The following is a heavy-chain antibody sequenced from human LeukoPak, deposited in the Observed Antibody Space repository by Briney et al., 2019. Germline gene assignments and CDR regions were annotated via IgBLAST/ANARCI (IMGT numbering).Heavy chain of an antibody. D-gene: IGHD3-16*01. CDR3: AKASWVSSTDAVR. CDR2: IRSNGET. Sequence: GGSLRLSCAATGLIFCSFPMSWVRQGPARGLEWFSSIRSNGETFYADSVKGRFTLSSDSSRNTVYFQLNNLRVEDTAIYYCAKASWVSSTDAVRWGQGTLVTVSS. V-gene: IGHV3-23*01. CDR1: GLIFCSFP. J-gene: IGHJ4*02.